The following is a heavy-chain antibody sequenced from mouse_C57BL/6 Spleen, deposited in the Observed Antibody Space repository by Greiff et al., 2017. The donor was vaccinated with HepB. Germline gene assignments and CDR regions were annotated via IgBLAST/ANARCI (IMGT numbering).Heavy chain of an antibody. D-gene: IGHD2-5*01. CDR3: ARGYSNLAWLAY. CDR2: INPSTGGT. CDR1: GYSFTGYY. V-gene: IGHV1-42*01. J-gene: IGHJ3*01. Sequence: VQLQQSGPELVKPGASVKISCKASGYSFTGYYMNWVKQSPEKSLEWIGEINPSTGGTTYNQKFKAKATLTVDKSSSTAYMQLKSLTSEDSAVYYCARGYSNLAWLAYWGQGTLVTVSA.